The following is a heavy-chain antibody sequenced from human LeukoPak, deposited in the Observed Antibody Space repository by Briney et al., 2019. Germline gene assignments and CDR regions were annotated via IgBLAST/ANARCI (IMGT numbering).Heavy chain of an antibody. CDR1: GFIVSSNY. Sequence: GGSLRLSCAASGFIVSSNYMSWVRQAPGKGLEWVSVIYSDGSTYYADSVKGRFTISRDNSKNTLYLQMNSLRAEDTAVYYCASPPRGNSYYYYYMDVWGKGTTVTVSS. V-gene: IGHV3-53*05. CDR2: IYSDGST. CDR3: ASPPRGNSYYYYYMDV. J-gene: IGHJ6*03. D-gene: IGHD1-7*01.